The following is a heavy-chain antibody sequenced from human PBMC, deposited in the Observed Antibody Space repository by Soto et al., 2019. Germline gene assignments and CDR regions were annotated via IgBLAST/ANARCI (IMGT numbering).Heavy chain of an antibody. Sequence: SETLSLTCAVYGGSFSGYYWSWIRQPPGKGLEWIGEINHSGSTNYNPSLKSRVTISVDTSKNQFSLKLSSVTAADTAVYYCATVYGYFDYCGQRTLVTVSS. CDR2: INHSGST. D-gene: IGHD1-20*01. CDR3: ATVYGYFDY. V-gene: IGHV4-34*01. CDR1: GGSFSGYY. J-gene: IGHJ4*02.